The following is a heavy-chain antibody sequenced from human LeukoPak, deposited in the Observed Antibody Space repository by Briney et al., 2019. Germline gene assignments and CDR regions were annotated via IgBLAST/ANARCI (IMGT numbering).Heavy chain of an antibody. D-gene: IGHD2-21*02. CDR3: ARGMGTHIVVVTATYHDAFDI. CDR1: GFTVSSNY. V-gene: IGHV3-66*01. Sequence: GGSLRLSCAASGFTVSSNYMSWVRQAPGKGLEWVSVIYSGGSTYYADSVKGRFTISRDNAKNSLYLQMNSLRAEDTAVYYCARGMGTHIVVVTATYHDAFDIWGQGTMVTVSS. J-gene: IGHJ3*02. CDR2: IYSGGST.